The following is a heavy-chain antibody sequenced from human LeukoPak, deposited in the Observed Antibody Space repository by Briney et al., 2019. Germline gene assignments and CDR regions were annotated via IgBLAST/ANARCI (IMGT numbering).Heavy chain of an antibody. J-gene: IGHJ4*02. V-gene: IGHV4-4*02. CDR3: AREYGYSYGHLDY. Sequence: SETLSLTCTVSGGSISSSNWWSWVRQPPGKGLEWIGQISHSGSPNYNPSLKSRVTISVDKSKSQFSLTLSSVTAADTAVYYCAREYGYSYGHLDYWGQGTLVTVSS. D-gene: IGHD5-18*01. CDR1: GGSISSSNW. CDR2: ISHSGSP.